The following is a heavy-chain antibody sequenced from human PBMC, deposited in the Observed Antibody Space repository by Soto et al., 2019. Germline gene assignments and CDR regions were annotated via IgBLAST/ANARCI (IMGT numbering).Heavy chain of an antibody. J-gene: IGHJ4*02. Sequence: SETLSLTCTVSGGCISSYYWSWIRQPPGKGLECIGYIYYSGSTNYNPSLKSRVTISVDTSKNQFSLKLSSVTAADTAVYYCARDNGREQYYDSSGYWYYFDYWGQGTLVPVAS. CDR3: ARDNGREQYYDSSGYWYYFDY. V-gene: IGHV4-59*01. D-gene: IGHD3-22*01. CDR2: IYYSGST. CDR1: GGCISSYY.